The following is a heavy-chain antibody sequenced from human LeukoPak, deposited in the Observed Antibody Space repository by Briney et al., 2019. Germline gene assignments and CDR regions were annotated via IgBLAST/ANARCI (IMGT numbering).Heavy chain of an antibody. CDR2: IGSDNKP. J-gene: IGHJ6*02. CDR3: ARDMHSYVAMDV. V-gene: IGHV3-23*05. D-gene: IGHD3-16*01. CDR1: GFTFSAYA. Sequence: GGSLRLSCEASGFTFSAYAMTWVRQAPGKGLEWVSSIGSDNKPHYSESVKGRFAISRDNSKSMLFLQMNSLRAEEPALYYCARDMHSYVAMDVWGQGTTVTVSS.